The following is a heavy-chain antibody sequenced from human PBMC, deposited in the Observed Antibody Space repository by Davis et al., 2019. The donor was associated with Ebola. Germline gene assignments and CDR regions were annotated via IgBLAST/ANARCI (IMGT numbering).Heavy chain of an antibody. CDR1: GGTFSSYA. V-gene: IGHV1-69*04. J-gene: IGHJ5*02. CDR3: ARGPYDFWSGPPPSDWFDP. Sequence: AASVKVSCKASGGTFSSYAISWVRQAPGQGLEWMGRIIPILGITNYAQKFQGRVTITADKSTSTAYMELSSLRSEDTAVYYCARGPYDFWSGPPPSDWFDPWGQGTLVTVSS. D-gene: IGHD3-3*01. CDR2: IIPILGIT.